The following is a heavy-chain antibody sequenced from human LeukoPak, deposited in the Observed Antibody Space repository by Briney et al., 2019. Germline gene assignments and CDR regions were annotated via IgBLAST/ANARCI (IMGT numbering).Heavy chain of an antibody. J-gene: IGHJ5*02. V-gene: IGHV3-7*03. CDR3: ARRTGMTLPGWLRVVDL. CDR2: IKQDGSEK. D-gene: IGHD6-19*01. Sequence: GGSLRLSCAASGFTFSSYWMSWVRQAPGKGLEWVANIKQDGSEKYYVDSMKGRFTISRDNAKNSLYLQMNSLRDEDTAVYYCARRTGMTLPGWLRVVDLWGQGTLVTVSS. CDR1: GFTFSSYW.